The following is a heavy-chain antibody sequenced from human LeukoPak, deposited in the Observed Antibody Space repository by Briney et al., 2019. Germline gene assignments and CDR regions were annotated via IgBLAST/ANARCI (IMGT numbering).Heavy chain of an antibody. Sequence: PGGSLRLPCAASGFTFSSYGMHWVRQAPGKGLEWVAVISYDGSNKYYADSVKGRFTISRDNSKNTLYLQMNSLRAEDTAVYYCAKDTAGEGSSLLDYWGQGTLVTVSS. V-gene: IGHV3-30*18. D-gene: IGHD3-10*01. J-gene: IGHJ4*02. CDR2: ISYDGSNK. CDR3: AKDTAGEGSSLLDY. CDR1: GFTFSSYG.